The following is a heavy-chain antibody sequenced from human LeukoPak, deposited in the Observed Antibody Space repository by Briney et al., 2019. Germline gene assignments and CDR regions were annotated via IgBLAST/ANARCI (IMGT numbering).Heavy chain of an antibody. V-gene: IGHV4-34*01. J-gene: IGHJ6*03. CDR2: INHSGNT. Sequence: SETLSLTCGVSGGSFNGYYWSWIRQPPGKGLEWIGEINHSGNTNYNPSLKSRVTISVDTSKNQFSLKLSSVTAADTAVYYCARVGITMVRGVISDYYYYYMDVWGKGTTVTISS. CDR1: GGSFNGYY. D-gene: IGHD3-10*01. CDR3: ARVGITMVRGVISDYYYYYMDV.